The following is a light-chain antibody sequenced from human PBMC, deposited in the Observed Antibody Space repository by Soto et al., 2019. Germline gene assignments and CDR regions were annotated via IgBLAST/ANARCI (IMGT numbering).Light chain of an antibody. Sequence: EVVLPQSPATLSLSPGERATLSCRASQSLSRSLAWYQQKPGQAPRLLIYDASNRATGIPARFSGSGSGTDFTLTISSLEPEDFALYYCQHRANWPLTFGGGTKVDI. CDR2: DAS. V-gene: IGKV3-11*01. J-gene: IGKJ4*01. CDR3: QHRANWPLT. CDR1: QSLSRS.